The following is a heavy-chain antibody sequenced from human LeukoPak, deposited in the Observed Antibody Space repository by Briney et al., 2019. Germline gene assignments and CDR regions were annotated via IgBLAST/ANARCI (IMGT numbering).Heavy chain of an antibody. CDR3: ARDFPPIAVAGIGWFDP. Sequence: PSQTLSLTCTVSGGSISSGSYYWIWVRQPAGKGLEWIGRIYTSGYTSYSPSLNGRVTISVDTSKNQFSLKMRSVTAADTAVYYCARDFPPIAVAGIGWFDPWGQGTLVTVSS. CDR1: GGSISSGSYY. CDR2: IYTSGYT. J-gene: IGHJ5*02. D-gene: IGHD6-19*01. V-gene: IGHV4-61*02.